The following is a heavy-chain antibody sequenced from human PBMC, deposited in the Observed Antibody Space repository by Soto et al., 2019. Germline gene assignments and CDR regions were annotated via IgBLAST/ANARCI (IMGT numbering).Heavy chain of an antibody. Sequence: PSETLSLTCTVSGGSISSYYWSWIRQPPWKGLEWIGYIYYSGSTNYNPSLKSRVTISVDTSKNQFSLKLSSVTAADTAVYYCARDRYYDSSGYYSIWFDPWGQGPLVTVSS. CDR1: GGSISSYY. D-gene: IGHD3-22*01. V-gene: IGHV4-59*01. J-gene: IGHJ5*02. CDR3: ARDRYYDSSGYYSIWFDP. CDR2: IYYSGST.